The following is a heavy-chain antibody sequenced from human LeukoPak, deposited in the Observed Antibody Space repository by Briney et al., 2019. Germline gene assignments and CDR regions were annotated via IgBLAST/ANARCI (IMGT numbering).Heavy chain of an antibody. CDR1: GYTFTSYG. CDR3: ARTCSTSCPYWYFDL. V-gene: IGHV1-18*01. Sequence: ASVKVPCKASGYTFTSYGISWVRQAPGQGLEWMGWISAYNDNTNYAQKLQGRVTMTTDTSTSTAYMDLRSLRSDDTAVYYCARTCSTSCPYWYFDLWGRGTLVTVSS. CDR2: ISAYNDNT. J-gene: IGHJ2*01. D-gene: IGHD2-2*01.